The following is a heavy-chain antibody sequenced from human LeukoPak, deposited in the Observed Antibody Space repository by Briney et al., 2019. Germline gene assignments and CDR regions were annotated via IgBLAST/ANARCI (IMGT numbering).Heavy chain of an antibody. D-gene: IGHD2-2*01. V-gene: IGHV3-30*18. CDR3: AKCQGRVCSSTPHGMDV. J-gene: IGHJ6*02. Sequence: GGSLRLSCAASGFTFSSHGMHCVRQAPGKGLEWVAVISYEGSIKYYADSVKGRFTISRDNSKNTLYLQMNSLRAEDTAVYYCAKCQGRVCSSTPHGMDVWGRGTTVTVSS. CDR2: ISYEGSIK. CDR1: GFTFSSHG.